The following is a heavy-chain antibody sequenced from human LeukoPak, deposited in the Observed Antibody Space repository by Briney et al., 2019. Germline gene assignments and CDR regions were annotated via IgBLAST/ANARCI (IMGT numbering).Heavy chain of an antibody. Sequence: PGGSLRLSCAASGFTFSSYGIHWVRQAPGKGLEWVSGISWNSGSIGYADSVKGRFTISRDNAKNSLYLQMNSLRAEDTALYYCAKGYSSGWYNGMDVWGQGTTVTVSS. V-gene: IGHV3-9*01. J-gene: IGHJ6*02. D-gene: IGHD6-19*01. CDR1: GFTFSSYG. CDR3: AKGYSSGWYNGMDV. CDR2: ISWNSGSI.